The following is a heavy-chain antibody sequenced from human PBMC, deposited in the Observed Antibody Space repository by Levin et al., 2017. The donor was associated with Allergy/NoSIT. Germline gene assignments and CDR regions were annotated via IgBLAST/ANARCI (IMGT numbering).Heavy chain of an antibody. V-gene: IGHV3-33*01. CDR2: IWYGGSKI. Sequence: HPGGSLRLSCAASGFSFSDYGMHWVRRAPGKGLEWVAVIWYGGSKIQYGDSVKGRFTISRDNSKSTQYLQIDSLRDEDTAMYYCARDARLKGFGDSTRFDYWGQGTLVTVSS. J-gene: IGHJ4*02. CDR1: GFSFSDYG. CDR3: ARDARLKGFGDSTRFDY. D-gene: IGHD3-10*01.